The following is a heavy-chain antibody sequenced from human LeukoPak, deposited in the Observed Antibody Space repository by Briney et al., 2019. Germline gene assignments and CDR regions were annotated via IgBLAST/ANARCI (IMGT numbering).Heavy chain of an antibody. V-gene: IGHV4-61*02. Sequence: SETLSLTCTVSGGSISTSNYYWSWIRQPAGKGLEWIGRIYTSGSTNYNPSLKSRVTISVDTSKNQFSLKLSSVTAADTAVYYCATEGIAAAGTGWFDPWGQGTLVTVSS. CDR3: ATEGIAAAGTGWFDP. J-gene: IGHJ5*02. D-gene: IGHD6-13*01. CDR2: IYTSGST. CDR1: GGSISTSNYY.